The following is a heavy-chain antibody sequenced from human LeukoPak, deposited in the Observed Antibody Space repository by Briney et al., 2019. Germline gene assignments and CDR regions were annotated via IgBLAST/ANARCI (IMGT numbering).Heavy chain of an antibody. J-gene: IGHJ4*02. Sequence: SETLSLTCTVSRGSISSGGYYWSWIRQHPGKGLEWIGYIYYSGSTYYNPSLKSRVTISVDTSKNQFSLNLSSVTAADTAVYYCARASYSSSSGAFDYWGPGTLVTVSS. CDR1: RGSISSGGYY. CDR3: ARASYSSSSGAFDY. CDR2: IYYSGST. D-gene: IGHD6-6*01. V-gene: IGHV4-31*03.